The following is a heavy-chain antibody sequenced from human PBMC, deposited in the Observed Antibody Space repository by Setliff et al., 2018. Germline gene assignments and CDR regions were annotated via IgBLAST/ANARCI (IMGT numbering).Heavy chain of an antibody. Sequence: PSETLSLTCTVYGGSFTNYYWGWIRQSPGKGLEWIGEINHSGSTNYNPSLKSRLTISVDASTNQFSLKLYSVTAADTAVYYCRYWSGYYNNDYGGQGTLVTVSS. CDR3: RYWSGYYNNDY. CDR2: INHSGST. J-gene: IGHJ4*02. D-gene: IGHD3-3*01. CDR1: GGSFTNYY. V-gene: IGHV4-34*01.